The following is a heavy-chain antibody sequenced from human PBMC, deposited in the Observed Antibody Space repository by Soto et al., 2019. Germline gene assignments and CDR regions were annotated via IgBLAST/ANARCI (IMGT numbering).Heavy chain of an antibody. J-gene: IGHJ4*02. CDR3: ARATTYYYDSSGYYYDY. V-gene: IGHV4-59*01. CDR2: IYYSGST. Sequence: SETLSLICTVSGGSISSYYWSWIRQPPGKGLEWIGYIYYSGSTNYNPSLKSRVTISVDTSKNQFSLKLSSVTAADTAVYYCARATTYYYDSSGYYYDYWGQGTLVTVPQ. D-gene: IGHD3-22*01. CDR1: GGSISSYY.